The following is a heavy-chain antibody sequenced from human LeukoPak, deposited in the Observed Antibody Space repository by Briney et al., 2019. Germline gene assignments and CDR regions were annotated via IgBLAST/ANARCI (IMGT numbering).Heavy chain of an antibody. CDR3: ARVGGYSYGNYYFNY. J-gene: IGHJ4*02. CDR2: IYHSGRA. Sequence: PSETLSLTCAVSGFSISSGYYWGWIRQPPGKGLEWIGIIYHSGRAYYSPSLKSRVTISVDTSKNQFSLHLSSMTAADTAVYYCARVGGYSYGNYYFNYWGQGTLVTVSS. V-gene: IGHV4-38-2*01. CDR1: GFSISSGYY. D-gene: IGHD5-18*01.